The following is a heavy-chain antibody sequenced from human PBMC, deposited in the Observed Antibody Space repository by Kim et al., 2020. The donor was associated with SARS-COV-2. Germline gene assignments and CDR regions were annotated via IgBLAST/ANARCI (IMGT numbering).Heavy chain of an antibody. Sequence: ADTVKGQFTISRDNSKNTLYLQMNSLRAEDTAVYYCAKDPGLWFGELPDYWGQGTLVTVSS. D-gene: IGHD3-10*01. CDR3: AKDPGLWFGELPDY. J-gene: IGHJ4*02. V-gene: IGHV3-30*02.